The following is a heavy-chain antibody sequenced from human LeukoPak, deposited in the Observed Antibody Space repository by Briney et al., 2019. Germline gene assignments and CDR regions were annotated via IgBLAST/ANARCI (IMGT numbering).Heavy chain of an antibody. Sequence: GGSLRLSCAASGFTFSSYEMNWVRQAPGKGLEWVSTISGIGDATYYADSVKGRFTISRDNSKNTLYLQMNSLRVEDTAVYYCARDPGAYSSSPIDYWGQGTLVTVSS. CDR1: GFTFSSYE. CDR3: ARDPGAYSSSPIDY. J-gene: IGHJ4*02. CDR2: ISGIGDAT. V-gene: IGHV3-23*01. D-gene: IGHD6-6*01.